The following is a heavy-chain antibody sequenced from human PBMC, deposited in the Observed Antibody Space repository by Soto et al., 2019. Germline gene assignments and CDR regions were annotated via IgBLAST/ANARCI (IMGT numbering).Heavy chain of an antibody. CDR1: GYSFMSYW. J-gene: IGHJ6*02. CDR2: ISPSDSNI. D-gene: IGHD2-15*01. V-gene: IGHV5-10-1*01. CDR3: ARLGLAATYSYGMDV. Sequence: GESLKISCKGSGYSFMSYWISWVRQMPGRGLEWMGRISPSDSNIDYSPSFQGRVTISADMSTSTAYLKWSSLRASDTAIYYCARLGLAATYSYGMDVWGQGTTVTVSS.